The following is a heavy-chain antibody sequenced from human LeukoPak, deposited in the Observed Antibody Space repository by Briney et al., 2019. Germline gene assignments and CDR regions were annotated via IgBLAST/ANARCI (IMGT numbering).Heavy chain of an antibody. Sequence: SDTLSLTCAVSGYSITSSSWWGWIRQPPGQGLEWIGYIYHSGTTYYNPSLQSRVTMSVDTSKNQFSLKLSSVTAVDTAVYYCARKENVYYYFDYWGQGTLVTVSS. CDR2: IYHSGTT. CDR3: ARKENVYYYFDY. J-gene: IGHJ4*02. CDR1: GYSITSSSW. V-gene: IGHV4-28*01. D-gene: IGHD3-10*01.